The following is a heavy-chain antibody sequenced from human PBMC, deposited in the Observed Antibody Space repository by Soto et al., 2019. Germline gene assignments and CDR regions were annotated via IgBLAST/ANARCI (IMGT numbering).Heavy chain of an antibody. CDR3: AHSRRITIFGMNWFDP. D-gene: IGHD3-3*01. V-gene: IGHV2-5*02. Sequence: PTLVNPTQTLTLTCTFSGFSLSTSGVGVGWIRQPPGKALEWLALIYWDDGKRYSPSLRSRLTITKDTSKNQVVLTMTDVDPVDTATYYCAHSRRITIFGMNWFDPWGQGTLVTVSS. J-gene: IGHJ5*02. CDR2: IYWDDGK. CDR1: GFSLSTSGVG.